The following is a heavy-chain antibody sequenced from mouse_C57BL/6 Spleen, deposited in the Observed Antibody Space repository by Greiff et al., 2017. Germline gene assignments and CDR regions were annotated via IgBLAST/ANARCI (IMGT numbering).Heavy chain of an antibody. CDR2: ISDGGSYT. CDR3: ARDGLGLRRYFEV. V-gene: IGHV5-4*01. CDR1: GFTFSSYA. D-gene: IGHD2-4*01. Sequence: EVKLVESGGGLVKPGGSLKLSCAASGFTFSSYAMSWVRQTPEKRLEWVATISDGGSYTYYPDNVKGRFTISRDNAKNNLYLQMSHLKSEDTAMYYCARDGLGLRRYFEVWGTGTTVTVSS. J-gene: IGHJ1*03.